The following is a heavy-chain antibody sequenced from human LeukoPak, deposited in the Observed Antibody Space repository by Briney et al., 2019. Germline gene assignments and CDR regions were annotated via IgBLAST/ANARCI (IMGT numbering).Heavy chain of an antibody. J-gene: IGHJ4*02. D-gene: IGHD3-10*01. V-gene: IGHV3-30*04. Sequence: PGGSLRLSCAASGFTFSSHPMHWVRQAPGKGLEWVAVISFDGSHKYYADSVTGRFTISRDNSKNTLYLQMDSLRTDDTAMYCCARDFGITWAQYYFDYWGQGTLVTVSS. CDR1: GFTFSSHP. CDR2: ISFDGSHK. CDR3: ARDFGITWAQYYFDY.